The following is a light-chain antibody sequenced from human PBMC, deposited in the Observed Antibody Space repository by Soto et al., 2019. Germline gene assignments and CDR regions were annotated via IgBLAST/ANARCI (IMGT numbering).Light chain of an antibody. Sequence: DVVMTQSPLSLPVTLGQPASISCRSSYSLIHSDGDTYLNWFHQRPGQSPRRLIYEVSNLDSGVPDRFSGSGSGTDFTLKISRVEAEDVGIYYCMQGTHSPWTFGQGTEVEIK. J-gene: IGKJ1*01. CDR1: YSLIHSDGDTY. V-gene: IGKV2-30*02. CDR2: EVS. CDR3: MQGTHSPWT.